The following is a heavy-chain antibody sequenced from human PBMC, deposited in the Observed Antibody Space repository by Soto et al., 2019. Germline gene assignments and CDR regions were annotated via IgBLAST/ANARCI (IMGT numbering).Heavy chain of an antibody. CDR2: IWYDGSNK. D-gene: IGHD2-15*01. V-gene: IGHV3-33*01. CDR1: GFTFSDHG. CDR3: ARGGYCGGDTCSPNDY. Sequence: QVQLVESGGGVVQPGRSLRLSCAASGFTFSDHGMHWVRQAPGKGLEWVAVIWYDGSNKYYADSVEGRFTISRDNSKNTLYLQMNSLRDEATAVYYCARGGYCGGDTCSPNDYWCQGTLVTVSS. J-gene: IGHJ4*02.